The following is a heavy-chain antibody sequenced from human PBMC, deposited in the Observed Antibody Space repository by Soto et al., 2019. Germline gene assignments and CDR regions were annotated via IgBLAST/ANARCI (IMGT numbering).Heavy chain of an antibody. J-gene: IGHJ6*02. V-gene: IGHV3-33*01. CDR3: ASDIVGASDSYGLDV. CDR2: IWHDGNNK. D-gene: IGHD1-26*01. Sequence: SLIVSCASSGFTFSNYCMHLVLQAPGKGLEWVAIIWHDGNNKYYADSVRGRFIISRDNSKNRLYLQMNSLRAEDTAVYYCASDIVGASDSYGLDVWGQGTPVTVSS. CDR1: GFTFSNYC.